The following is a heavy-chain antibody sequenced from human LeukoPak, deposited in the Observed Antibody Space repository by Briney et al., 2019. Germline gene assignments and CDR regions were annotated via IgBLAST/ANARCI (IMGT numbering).Heavy chain of an antibody. CDR3: AKEKPMTTVTTGTTDY. D-gene: IGHD4-17*01. J-gene: IGHJ4*02. V-gene: IGHV3-23*01. CDR1: GFTFSSYA. Sequence: GGSLRLSCAASGFTFSSYAMSWVRQAPGKGLEGVAAISGRGGSTYYPDSVKGRFTISRDNSKNTLYLQMNSLRAEDTAVYYCAKEKPMTTVTTGTTDYWGQGTLVTVSS. CDR2: ISGRGGST.